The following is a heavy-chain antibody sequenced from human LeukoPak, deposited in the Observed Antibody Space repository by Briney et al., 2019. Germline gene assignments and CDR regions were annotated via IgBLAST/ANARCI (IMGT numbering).Heavy chain of an antibody. Sequence: GASVKVSCKASGYTFTSYAMHWVRQAPGQRLEWMGWINAGNGNTKYSQKFQGRVTITRDTSASKAYMELSSLRSEDTAVYYCARVVTRLREGVYYYDLDVWGQGTTVTVSS. D-gene: IGHD3-10*01. CDR1: GYTFTSYA. CDR3: ARVVTRLREGVYYYDLDV. V-gene: IGHV1-3*01. CDR2: INAGNGNT. J-gene: IGHJ6*02.